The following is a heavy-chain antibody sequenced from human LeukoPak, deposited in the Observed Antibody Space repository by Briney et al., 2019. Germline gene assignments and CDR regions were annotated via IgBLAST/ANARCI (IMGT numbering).Heavy chain of an antibody. Sequence: LSLTCTVSGGSISSYYWSWIRQAPGKGLDWLAYIGPGGFPIYFADSVKGRFTISRDNAKNSLYLQMNSLKGDDTAVYYCARGHYGLTVWGQGTTVTVSS. CDR1: GGSISSYY. CDR2: IGPGGFPI. J-gene: IGHJ6*02. CDR3: ARGHYGLTV. V-gene: IGHV3-11*01.